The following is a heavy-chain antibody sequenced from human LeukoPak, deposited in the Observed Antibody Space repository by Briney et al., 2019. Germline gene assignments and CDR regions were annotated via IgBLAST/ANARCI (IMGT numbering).Heavy chain of an antibody. CDR2: IYSGGST. D-gene: IGHD3-22*01. CDR1: GFTVSSNY. CDR3: ARDSYYYDSSGYYYPYY. V-gene: IGHV3-66*02. Sequence: GGSLRLSCAASGFTVSSNYMSWVRQAPGKGLEWVSVIYSGGSTYYADSVKGRFTISRDNSKNTLYLQMNSLRAEDTAVYYCARDSYYYDSSGYYYPYYRGQGTLVTVSS. J-gene: IGHJ4*02.